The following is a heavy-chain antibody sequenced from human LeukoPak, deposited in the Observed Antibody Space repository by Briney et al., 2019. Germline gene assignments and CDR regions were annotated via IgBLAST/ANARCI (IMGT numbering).Heavy chain of an antibody. CDR3: ARTPRANLEWLPSFDY. J-gene: IGHJ4*02. D-gene: IGHD3-3*01. V-gene: IGHV3-7*03. CDR2: IKQDGSEK. Sequence: GGSLRLSCAASGFTFSSYWMTWVRRAPGKGLEWVADIKQDGSEKYYVDSVKGRFTISRDNAKNSLYLQMNSLRAEDTAVYYCARTPRANLEWLPSFDYWGQGTLVTVSP. CDR1: GFTFSSYW.